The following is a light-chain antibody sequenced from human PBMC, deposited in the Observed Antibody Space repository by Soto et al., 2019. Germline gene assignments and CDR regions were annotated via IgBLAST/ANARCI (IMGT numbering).Light chain of an antibody. CDR2: EVS. CDR1: SSDVGSYNY. V-gene: IGLV2-8*01. Sequence: QSALTQPPSASGSPGQSVTISCTGTSSDVGSYNYVSWYQQHPGKAPKLMIYEVSERPSGVPDRFSGSKSGNTASLTVSGLQAEDEADYYCSSYAGSNIYVVFGGGTQLTVL. J-gene: IGLJ2*01. CDR3: SSYAGSNIYVV.